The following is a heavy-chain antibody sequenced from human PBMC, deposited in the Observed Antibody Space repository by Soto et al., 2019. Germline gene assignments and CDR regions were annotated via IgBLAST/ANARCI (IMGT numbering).Heavy chain of an antibody. CDR3: ARFQVITGYYYGMDV. Sequence: LRLSCAASGFTFSSYGMHWVRQAPGKGLEWVAVIWYDGSNKYYADSVKGRFTISRDNSKNTLYLQMNSLRAEDTAVYYCARFQVITGYYYGMDVWGQGTTVTVSS. D-gene: IGHD3-22*01. CDR1: GFTFSSYG. V-gene: IGHV3-33*01. CDR2: IWYDGSNK. J-gene: IGHJ6*02.